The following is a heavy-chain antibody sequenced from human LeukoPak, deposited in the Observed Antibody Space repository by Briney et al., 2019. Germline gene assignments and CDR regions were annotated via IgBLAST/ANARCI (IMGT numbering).Heavy chain of an antibody. CDR1: GFTVSSNY. J-gene: IGHJ4*02. V-gene: IGHV3-66*01. Sequence: GGSLRLSCAASGFTVSSNYMSWVRQAPGKGLEWVSVIYSGGSTYYADSVKGRFTNSRDNSKNTLYLQMNSLRAEDTAVYYCARDSSSWYYFDYWGQGTLVTVSS. CDR2: IYSGGST. CDR3: ARDSSSWYYFDY. D-gene: IGHD6-13*01.